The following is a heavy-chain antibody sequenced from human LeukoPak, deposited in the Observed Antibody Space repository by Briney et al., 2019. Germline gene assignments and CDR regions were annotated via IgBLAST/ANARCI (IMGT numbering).Heavy chain of an antibody. V-gene: IGHV3-7*03. CDR3: ARAPRRSPTMVRRNWFDP. Sequence: GGSLRLSCAASGFTFSSYWMSWVRQAPGKGLEWVANIKEDGSEKYYVDSVEGRFTISRDNAKNSLYLQMNSLRSEDTAVYYCARAPRRSPTMVRRNWFDPWGQGTLVTVSS. D-gene: IGHD3-10*01. CDR2: IKEDGSEK. J-gene: IGHJ5*02. CDR1: GFTFSSYW.